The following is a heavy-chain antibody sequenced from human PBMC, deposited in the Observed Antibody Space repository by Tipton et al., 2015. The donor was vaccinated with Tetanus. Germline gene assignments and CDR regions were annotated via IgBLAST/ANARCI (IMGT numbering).Heavy chain of an antibody. CDR2: INHRGGI. CDR1: GDSFTGFY. J-gene: IGHJ5*02. Sequence: TLSLTCAVSGDSFTGFYWHWIRQPPGKGLEWIGEINHRGGISYNPSLKSRVTISVDTSKNQFSLNMGSVTAADTAVYYCARHLYGYWFDPWGQGTLVTVSS. V-gene: IGHV4-34*01. D-gene: IGHD3-10*01. CDR3: ARHLYGYWFDP.